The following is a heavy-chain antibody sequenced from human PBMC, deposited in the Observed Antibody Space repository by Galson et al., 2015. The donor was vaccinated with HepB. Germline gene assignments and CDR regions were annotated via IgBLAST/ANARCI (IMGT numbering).Heavy chain of an antibody. V-gene: IGHV3-74*01. CDR2: INSDGSST. CDR3: ARVGCSSTSCYGKGSYNWFDP. D-gene: IGHD2-2*01. CDR1: GFTFSSYW. Sequence: SLRLSCAASGFTFSSYWMHWVRQAPGKGLVWVSRINSDGSSTSYADSVKGRFTISRDNAKNTLYLQMNSLRAEDTAVYYCARVGCSSTSCYGKGSYNWFDPWGQGALVTVSS. J-gene: IGHJ5*02.